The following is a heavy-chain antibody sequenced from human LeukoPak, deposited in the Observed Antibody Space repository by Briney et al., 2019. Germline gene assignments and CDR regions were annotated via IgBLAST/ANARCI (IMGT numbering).Heavy chain of an antibody. CDR2: INHSGST. CDR1: GGSFSGYY. D-gene: IGHD3-10*01. Sequence: PSETLSLTCAVYGGSFSGYYWSWIRQPPGKGLEWIGEINHSGSTNYNPSLKSRVTISVDTSKNQFSLKLSSVTAADTAVYYCARRLPSGSGRYGYWGQGTLVTVSS. V-gene: IGHV4-34*01. CDR3: ARRLPSGSGRYGY. J-gene: IGHJ4*01.